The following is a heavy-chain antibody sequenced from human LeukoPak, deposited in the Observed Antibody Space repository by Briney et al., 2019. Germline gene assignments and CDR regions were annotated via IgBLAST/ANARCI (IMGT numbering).Heavy chain of an antibody. D-gene: IGHD3-10*01. CDR3: ARAPWDLHYYGSGSYFDY. J-gene: IGHJ4*02. CDR1: GFTFSSYS. CDR2: ISSSSSYI. V-gene: IGHV3-21*01. Sequence: GGPLRLSCAASGFTFSSYSMNWVRQAPGKGLEWVSSISSSSSYIYYADSVKGRFTISRDNAKNSLYLQMNSLRAEDTAVYYCARAPWDLHYYGSGSYFDYWGQGTLVTVSS.